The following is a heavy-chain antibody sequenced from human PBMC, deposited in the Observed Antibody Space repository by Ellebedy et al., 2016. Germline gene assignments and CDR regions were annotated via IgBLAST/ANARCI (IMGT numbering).Heavy chain of an antibody. D-gene: IGHD5-24*01. CDR1: GGSISSSSSY. V-gene: IGHV4-39*01. CDR2: IYYSGST. J-gene: IGHJ5*02. Sequence: SETLSLXXTVSGGSISSSSSYWGWIRQPPGKGLEWIGSIYYSGSTYYNPSLKSRVTISVDTSKNQFSLKLSSVTAADTAVYYCARHERWLPRSPPDHWGQGTLVTVSS. CDR3: ARHERWLPRSPPDH.